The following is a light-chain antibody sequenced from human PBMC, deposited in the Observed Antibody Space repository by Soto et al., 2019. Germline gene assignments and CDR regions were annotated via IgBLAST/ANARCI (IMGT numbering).Light chain of an antibody. CDR1: QSVSSY. Sequence: EIWLTQYPATLSLSPGERATLSCRASQSVSSYLAWYQQKNGKAPRLLIYDASNRATGIPARFSGSGYGTDFTITISSLETEDFEVYYCQQRSNWPPIFGHGTRLEIK. CDR3: QQRSNWPPI. V-gene: IGKV3-11*01. J-gene: IGKJ5*01. CDR2: DAS.